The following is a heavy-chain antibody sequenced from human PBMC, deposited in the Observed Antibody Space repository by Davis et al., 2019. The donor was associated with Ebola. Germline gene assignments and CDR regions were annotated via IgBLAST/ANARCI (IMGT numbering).Heavy chain of an antibody. CDR2: IYSGGST. CDR1: GFTVSSNY. CDR3: ASLPYYYGSGSYYYHYGMDV. D-gene: IGHD3-10*01. J-gene: IGHJ6*02. Sequence: GGSLRLSCAASGFTVSSNYMSWVRQAPGKGLEWVSVIYSGGSTYYADSVKGRFTISRDNSKNTLYLQMNSLRAEDTAVYYCASLPYYYGSGSYYYHYGMDVWGQGTTVTVSS. V-gene: IGHV3-53*01.